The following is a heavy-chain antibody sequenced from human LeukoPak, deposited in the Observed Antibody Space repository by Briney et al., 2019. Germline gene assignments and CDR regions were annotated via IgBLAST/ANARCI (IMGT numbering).Heavy chain of an antibody. CDR3: AKDGGYDFDY. D-gene: IGHD5-12*01. J-gene: IGHJ4*02. V-gene: IGHV3-23*01. CDR1: GFTFSSYA. CDR2: ISGGGDST. Sequence: GGSLRLSCAASGFTFSSYALTWVRQAPGKGLEWVSAISGGGDSTYYADSVKGRFTISRDNSKNTLYLQMNSLRAEDTAVYYCAKDGGYDFDYWGQGTLVTVSS.